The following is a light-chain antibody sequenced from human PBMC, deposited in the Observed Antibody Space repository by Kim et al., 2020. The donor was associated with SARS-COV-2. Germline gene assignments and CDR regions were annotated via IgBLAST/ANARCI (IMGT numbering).Light chain of an antibody. CDR3: QQYGSSSLT. V-gene: IGKV3-20*01. Sequence: IVLTQSPGTLSLSPGERATLSCRASQSISYTFLAWYQQKPGQAPRLLIFGASNRAAGIPDRFSGSGSGTDFTLTISRLQPEDFAVYYCQQYGSSSLTFGGGTKVDIK. CDR2: GAS. CDR1: QSISYTF. J-gene: IGKJ4*01.